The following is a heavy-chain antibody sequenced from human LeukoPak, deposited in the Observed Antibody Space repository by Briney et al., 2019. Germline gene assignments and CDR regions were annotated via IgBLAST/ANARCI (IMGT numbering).Heavy chain of an antibody. CDR2: ISTSNNYI. D-gene: IGHD5-18*01. Sequence: GGSLRLSCVVSGFTFSSYNMNWVRQAPGKGLEWVSSISTSNNYIYYADSVKGRFAISRDNAKNSLYLQMNSLRAEDTAMYYCARRATTERGHSYGLDFWGQGTLVTVSS. V-gene: IGHV3-21*01. J-gene: IGHJ4*02. CDR3: ARRATTERGHSYGLDF. CDR1: GFTFSSYN.